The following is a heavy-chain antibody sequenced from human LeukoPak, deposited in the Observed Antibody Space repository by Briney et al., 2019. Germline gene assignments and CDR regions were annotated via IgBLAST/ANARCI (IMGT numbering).Heavy chain of an antibody. V-gene: IGHV4-39*01. Sequence: PSETLSLTCSVPGGSISSSNSYWGWIRQPPGKGLEWIGSIYYSRSTYYNPSLKSRLTISVDTSKNQFSLKLSSVTAADTAIYYCARHADSGFGELAFDYWGQGTLVTVSS. CDR2: IYYSRST. CDR3: ARHADSGFGELAFDY. CDR1: GGSISSSNSY. D-gene: IGHD3-10*01. J-gene: IGHJ4*02.